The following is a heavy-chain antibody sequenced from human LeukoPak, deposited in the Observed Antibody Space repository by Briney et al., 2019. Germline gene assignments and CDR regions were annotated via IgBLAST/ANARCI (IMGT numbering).Heavy chain of an antibody. Sequence: GGSLRLSCAASGFTFSSYDMNWVRQAPGKGLEWVSYISSSGSTIYYADSVKGRFTISRDNAKNSLYLQMNSLRVEDTAVYYCARDQYGSGDGYYMDVWGKGTTVTISS. V-gene: IGHV3-48*03. CDR2: ISSSGSTI. J-gene: IGHJ6*03. CDR3: ARDQYGSGDGYYMDV. D-gene: IGHD3-10*01. CDR1: GFTFSSYD.